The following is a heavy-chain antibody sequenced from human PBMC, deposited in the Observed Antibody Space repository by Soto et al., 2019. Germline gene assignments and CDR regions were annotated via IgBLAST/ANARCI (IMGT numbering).Heavy chain of an antibody. V-gene: IGHV1-2*04. D-gene: IGHD2-2*01. CDR1: GYTFTGYY. Sequence: ASVKVSCKASGYTFTGYYMHWVRQAPGQGLEWMGWINPNSGGTNYAQKFQGWVTMTRDTSISTAYMELSRLRSDDTAVYYCARAAARYCSSTSCSRRYYFDYWGQGTLVTVSS. J-gene: IGHJ4*02. CDR2: INPNSGGT. CDR3: ARAAARYCSSTSCSRRYYFDY.